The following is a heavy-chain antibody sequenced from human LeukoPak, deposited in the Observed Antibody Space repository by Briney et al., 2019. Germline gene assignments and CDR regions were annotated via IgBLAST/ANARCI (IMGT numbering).Heavy chain of an antibody. CDR2: IYPGDYDT. CDR3: ARQLGVNTFDY. CDR1: GYSFTSYW. J-gene: IGHJ4*02. V-gene: IGHV5-51*01. Sequence: GESLKISCQGSGYSFTSYWIGWVRQMPGKGLEWIGIIYPGDYDTRYSPSFHGQVTISADKSITTAYLQWSSLKASDTAIYYCARQLGVNTFDYWGQGTLVSVSS. D-gene: IGHD3-22*01.